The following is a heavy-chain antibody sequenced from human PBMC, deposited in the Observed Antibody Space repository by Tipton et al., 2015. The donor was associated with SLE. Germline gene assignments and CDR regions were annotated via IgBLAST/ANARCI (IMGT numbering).Heavy chain of an antibody. V-gene: IGHV1-8*03. CDR3: ARRYSTSRRYYYYMDV. CDR1: GYIFTRHG. CDR2: MNPDSGDT. J-gene: IGHJ6*03. Sequence: QVQLVQSGAEVKKPGASVKVSCKASGYIFTRHGINWVRQAPGQGLEWMGWMNPDSGDTGYAPRFQGRVTITRNTSISTAYMELISLTSEDTALYYCARRYSTSRRYYYYMDVWGNGTTVTVSS. D-gene: IGHD3-10*01.